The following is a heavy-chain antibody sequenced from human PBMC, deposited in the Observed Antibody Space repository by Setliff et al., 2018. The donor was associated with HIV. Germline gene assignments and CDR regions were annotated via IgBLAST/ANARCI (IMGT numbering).Heavy chain of an antibody. D-gene: IGHD1-26*01. CDR3: ARGFGSYYRIESGQYFDY. Sequence: PSETLSLTCTVSGVSISSHYWSWVRQPPGKGLEWIGYIYYSGSTNYDPSLKSRVTIPLDTSKNQFSLKLSSMTAADTAVYYCARGFGSYYRIESGQYFDYWGHGTLVTVSS. CDR1: GVSISSHY. V-gene: IGHV4-59*11. CDR2: IYYSGST. J-gene: IGHJ4*01.